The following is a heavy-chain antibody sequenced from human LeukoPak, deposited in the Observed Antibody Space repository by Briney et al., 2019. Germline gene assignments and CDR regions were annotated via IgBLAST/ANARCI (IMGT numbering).Heavy chain of an antibody. CDR3: ARVGPYDFWRSYCFDY. D-gene: IGHD3-3*01. Sequence: SEPLSLTCTVSGGSISSNYWSWNRHPPGKGLEWIGYIYYSGSTNYNPSLKSRVTISVDTSKNQFSLKLSSVTAADTSVYYCARVGPYDFWRSYCFDYWGQGTLVTVSS. CDR2: IYYSGST. J-gene: IGHJ4*02. V-gene: IGHV4-59*01. CDR1: GGSISSNY.